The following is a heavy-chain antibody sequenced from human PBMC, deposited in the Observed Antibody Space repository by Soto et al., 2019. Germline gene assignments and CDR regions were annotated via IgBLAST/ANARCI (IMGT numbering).Heavy chain of an antibody. D-gene: IGHD3-22*01. V-gene: IGHV4-39*01. CDR2: IYYSGST. CDR3: ARLTYYYDSSGYAHFDY. J-gene: IGHJ4*02. Sequence: SETLSLTCTVSGGSISSSSYYWGWIRQPPGKGLEWIGSIYYSGSTYYNPSLKSRVTISVDTSKNQFSLKLSSVTAADTAVYYCARLTYYYDSSGYAHFDYWCQGTLVTVSS. CDR1: GGSISSSSYY.